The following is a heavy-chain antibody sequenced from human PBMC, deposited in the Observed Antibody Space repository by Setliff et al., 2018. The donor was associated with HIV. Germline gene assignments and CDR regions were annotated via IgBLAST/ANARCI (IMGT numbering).Heavy chain of an antibody. CDR2: ISHDGSNK. CDR1: GFTFSTSA. J-gene: IGHJ4*02. D-gene: IGHD3-22*01. Sequence: GGSLRLSCAASGFTFSTSAMHWVRQAPGKGLEWVAVISHDGSNKYYADSVKGRFTISRDNSKNTLYLQLNGLRAEDTAVYYCAKAKHPITMIYYFDYWGQGTLVTVSS. V-gene: IGHV3-30*04. CDR3: AKAKHPITMIYYFDY.